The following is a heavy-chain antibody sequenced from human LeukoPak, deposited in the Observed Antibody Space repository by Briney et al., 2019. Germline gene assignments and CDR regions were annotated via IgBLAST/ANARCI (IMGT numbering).Heavy chain of an antibody. J-gene: IGHJ4*02. Sequence: SETLSLTCAVYGGSFSGYYWSWIRQPPGKGLEWIGEINHSGSTNYNPSLKSRVTISVDTSKNQFSLKLSSVTAADTAVYYCARHPSGYSSSWYGPYYFDYWGQGTLVTVSS. CDR2: INHSGST. CDR3: ARHPSGYSSSWYGPYYFDY. CDR1: GGSFSGYY. V-gene: IGHV4-34*01. D-gene: IGHD6-13*01.